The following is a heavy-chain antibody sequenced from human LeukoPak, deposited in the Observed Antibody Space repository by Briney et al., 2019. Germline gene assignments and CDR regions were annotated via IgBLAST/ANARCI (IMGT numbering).Heavy chain of an antibody. CDR2: ISSSSSYI. CDR3: AGSMVRGVVDY. D-gene: IGHD3-10*01. Sequence: GGSLRLSCAASGFTFSSYSMNWVRQAPGKGLEWVSPISSSSSYIYYADSVKGRFTISRDNAKNSLYLQMNSLRAEDTAVYYCAGSMVRGVVDYWGQGTLVTVSS. J-gene: IGHJ4*02. CDR1: GFTFSSYS. V-gene: IGHV3-21*01.